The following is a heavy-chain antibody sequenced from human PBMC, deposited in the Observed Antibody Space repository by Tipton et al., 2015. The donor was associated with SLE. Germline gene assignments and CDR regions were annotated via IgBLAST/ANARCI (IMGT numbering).Heavy chain of an antibody. D-gene: IGHD3-10*01. CDR1: GGSISSYY. Sequence: TLSLTCTVSGGSISSYYWSWIRQPPGKGLEWIGYIYYSGSTNYNPPLKSRVPISVDTSKNQFSLKLSSVTAADTAVYYCARVRGRGYFQHWGQGTLVTVSS. V-gene: IGHV4-59*01. CDR3: ARVRGRGYFQH. CDR2: IYYSGST. J-gene: IGHJ1*01.